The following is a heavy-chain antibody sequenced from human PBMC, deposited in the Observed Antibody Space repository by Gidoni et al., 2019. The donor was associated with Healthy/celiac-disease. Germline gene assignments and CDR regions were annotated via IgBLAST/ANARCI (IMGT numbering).Heavy chain of an antibody. CDR1: GGSISSYY. J-gene: IGHJ4*02. Sequence: QVQLQESGPGLVKPSETLSLTCTVSGGSISSYYWSWIRQPPGKGLEWIGYIYYSGSTNYNPSLKSRVTISVDTSKNQFSLKLSSVTAADTAVYYCAREIRDTAMVTFDYWGQGTLVTVSS. CDR3: AREIRDTAMVTFDY. CDR2: IYYSGST. D-gene: IGHD5-18*01. V-gene: IGHV4-59*08.